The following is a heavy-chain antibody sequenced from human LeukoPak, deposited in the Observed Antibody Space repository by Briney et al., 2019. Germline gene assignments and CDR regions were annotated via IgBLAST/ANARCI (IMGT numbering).Heavy chain of an antibody. V-gene: IGHV3-7*01. D-gene: IGHD3-10*01. Sequence: GGSLRLSCAASGFTFSSYWMSWVRQAPGKGLEWVANIKQDGSEKYYVDSVKGRFTIFRDNAKNSLYLQMNGLTAEDTAMYYCARDSYQDYYGRFDPWGQGTLVIVSS. CDR3: ARDSYQDYYGRFDP. CDR1: GFTFSSYW. CDR2: IKQDGSEK. J-gene: IGHJ5*02.